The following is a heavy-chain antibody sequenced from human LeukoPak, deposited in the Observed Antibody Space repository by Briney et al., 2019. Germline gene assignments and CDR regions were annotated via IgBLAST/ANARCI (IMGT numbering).Heavy chain of an antibody. J-gene: IGHJ5*02. D-gene: IGHD6-19*01. V-gene: IGHV4-39*07. Sequence: SETLSLTCTVSGGSISSSSYYWGWIRQPPGKGLEWIGSIYYSGSTYYNPSLKSRVTMSVDTSKNQFSLKLSSVTAADTAVYYCARGSEWLNNWFDPWGQGTLVTVSS. CDR2: IYYSGST. CDR1: GGSISSSSYY. CDR3: ARGSEWLNNWFDP.